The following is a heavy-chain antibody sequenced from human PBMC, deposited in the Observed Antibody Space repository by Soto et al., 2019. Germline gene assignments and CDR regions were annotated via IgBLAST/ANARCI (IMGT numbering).Heavy chain of an antibody. Sequence: GASVKVSCKPSGGTFSSYTISWVRQAPGQGLEWMGRIIPILGIANYAQKFQGRVTITADKSTSTAYMELSSLRSEDTAVYYCARDQGRYCSSTSCFVDYWGQGTLVTVSS. J-gene: IGHJ4*02. CDR2: IIPILGIA. CDR3: ARDQGRYCSSTSCFVDY. V-gene: IGHV1-69*04. D-gene: IGHD2-2*01. CDR1: GGTFSSYT.